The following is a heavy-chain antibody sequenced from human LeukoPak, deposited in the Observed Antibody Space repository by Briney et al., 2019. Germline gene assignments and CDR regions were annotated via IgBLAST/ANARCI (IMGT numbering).Heavy chain of an antibody. D-gene: IGHD6-19*01. J-gene: IGHJ4*02. CDR3: AKIRVSSGWYYFDY. CDR1: GFTFSSYG. V-gene: IGHV3-33*06. CDR2: IWYDGSNK. Sequence: PGGSLRLSCAASGFTFSSYGMHWVRQAPGKGLEWVAVIWYDGSNKYYADSVKGRSTISRDNSKNTLYLQMNSLRAEDTAVYYCAKIRVSSGWYYFDYWGQGTLVTVSS.